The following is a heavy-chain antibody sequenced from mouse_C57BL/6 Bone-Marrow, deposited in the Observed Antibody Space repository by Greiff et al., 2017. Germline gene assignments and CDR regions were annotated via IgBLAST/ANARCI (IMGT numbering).Heavy chain of an antibody. CDR2: FDPGNGDT. CDR1: GFNITDDN. D-gene: IGHD2-3*01. J-gene: IGHJ3*01. V-gene: IGHV14-4*01. CDR3: TVDGYYPFAY. Sequence: VQLQQSGAELVRPGASVKLSCTASGFNITDDNMHWVKQRPGQGLEWIGWFDPGNGDTEYASKFQGKATISADTSSNTAYLQLSSLTSEDTAVYYCTVDGYYPFAYWGQGTLVTVAA.